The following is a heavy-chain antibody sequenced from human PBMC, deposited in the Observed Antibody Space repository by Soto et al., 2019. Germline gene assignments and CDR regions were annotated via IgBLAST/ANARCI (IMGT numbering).Heavy chain of an antibody. CDR3: ATHSHYDFWSGYSYWFDY. CDR2: ISGSGGST. CDR1: GFTFSSYA. V-gene: IGHV3-23*01. D-gene: IGHD3-3*01. Sequence: EVQLLESGGGLVQPGGSLRLSCAASGFTFSSYAMSWVRQAPGEGLEWVSAISGSGGSTYYADSVKGRFTISRDNSKNTLYLQMNSLRAEDTAVYYCATHSHYDFWSGYSYWFDYWGQGTLVTVSS. J-gene: IGHJ4*02.